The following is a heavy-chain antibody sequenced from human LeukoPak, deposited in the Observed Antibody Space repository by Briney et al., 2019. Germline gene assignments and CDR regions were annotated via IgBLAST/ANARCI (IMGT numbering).Heavy chain of an antibody. V-gene: IGHV7-4-1*02. CDR2: INTNTGNP. CDR3: ASFFCTSALCYYLDY. Sequence: ASVKVSCKASGYTFTSNALGWVRQAPGQGLEWMGWINTNTGNPTYAQGFTGRFVFSLDTSDNTAYLQISSLQAEDTAVYSCASFFCTSALCYYLDYWGQGTLVTVSS. J-gene: IGHJ4*02. CDR1: GYTFTSNA. D-gene: IGHD2-8*01.